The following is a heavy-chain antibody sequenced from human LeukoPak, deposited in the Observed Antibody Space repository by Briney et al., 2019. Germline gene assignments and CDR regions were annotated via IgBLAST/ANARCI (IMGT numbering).Heavy chain of an antibody. D-gene: IGHD1-26*01. CDR2: IWYDGSNK. CDR3: ARDHSGSYYYYYYGMDV. J-gene: IGHJ6*02. V-gene: IGHV3-33*01. Sequence: GGSLRLSCAASGFTFSSYGMPWVRQAPGKGLEWVAVIWYDGSNKYYADSVKGRFTISRDNSKNTLYLQMNSLRAEDTAVYYCARDHSGSYYYYYYGMDVWGQGTTVTVSS. CDR1: GFTFSSYG.